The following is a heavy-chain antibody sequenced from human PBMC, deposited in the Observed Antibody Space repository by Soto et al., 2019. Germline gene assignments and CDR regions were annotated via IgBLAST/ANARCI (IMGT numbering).Heavy chain of an antibody. V-gene: IGHV4-39*01. CDR2: IYYSGST. CDR1: GDSISSRSYY. CDR3: ARQRTSVVTQAYFDV. J-gene: IGHJ4*02. D-gene: IGHD2-21*02. Sequence: SETLSLTCTVTGDSISSRSYYWGWIRQPPGKGLEWIGSIYYSGSTYNNPSLRSRVSMSIDTSKDQFSLKLKSVTAADTALYFCARQRTSVVTQAYFDVWGPGPLVTVSS.